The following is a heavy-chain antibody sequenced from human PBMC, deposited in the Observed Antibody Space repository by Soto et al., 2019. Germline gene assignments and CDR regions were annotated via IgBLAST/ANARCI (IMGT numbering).Heavy chain of an antibody. V-gene: IGHV4-39*01. CDR2: IYYSGST. CDR1: GDSISSRSYY. CDR3: ARQRTSVVTQAYFDV. J-gene: IGHJ4*02. D-gene: IGHD2-21*02. Sequence: SETLSLTCTVTGDSISSRSYYWGWIRQPPGKGLEWIGSIYYSGSTYNNPSLRSRVSMSIDTSKDQFSLKLKSVTAADTALYFCARQRTSVVTQAYFDVWGPGPLVTVSS.